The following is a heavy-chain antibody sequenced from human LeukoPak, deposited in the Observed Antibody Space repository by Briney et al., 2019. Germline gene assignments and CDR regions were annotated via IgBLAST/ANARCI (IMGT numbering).Heavy chain of an antibody. CDR3: AKVQGLYDSSGYPFDY. D-gene: IGHD3-22*01. CDR2: ISGSGGST. V-gene: IGHV3-23*01. CDR1: GFTFSSYA. J-gene: IGHJ4*02. Sequence: GGSLRLSCAASGFTFSSYAMSWVRQAPGKGLEWVSAISGSGGSTYYADSVKGRFTSRDNSKNTLYLQMNSLRAEDTAVYCCAKVQGLYDSSGYPFDYWGQGTLVTVSS.